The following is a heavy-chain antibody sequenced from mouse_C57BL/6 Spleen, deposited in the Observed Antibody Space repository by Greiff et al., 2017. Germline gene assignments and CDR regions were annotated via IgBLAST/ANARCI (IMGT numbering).Heavy chain of an antibody. CDR3: ASYYYGSPYWYFDV. J-gene: IGHJ1*03. CDR1: GYTFTSYW. CDR2: INPSNGGT. Sequence: QVQLKQSGPELVKPGASVKLSCKASGYTFTSYWMHWVKQRPGQGLEWIGNINPSNGGTNYNEKFKSKATLTVDKSSSTAYMQLSSLTSEDSAVYYCASYYYGSPYWYFDVWGTGTTVTVSS. D-gene: IGHD1-1*01. V-gene: IGHV1-53*01.